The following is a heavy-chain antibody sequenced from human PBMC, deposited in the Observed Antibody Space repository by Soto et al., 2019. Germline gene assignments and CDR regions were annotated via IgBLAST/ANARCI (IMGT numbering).Heavy chain of an antibody. CDR1: GGSISSGDYY. J-gene: IGHJ4*02. CDR3: ARVPDSSGFDY. D-gene: IGHD3-22*01. CDR2: IYYSGST. Sequence: SETLSLTCTVSGGSISSGDYYWSWIRQPPGKGLEWIGYIYYSGSTYYNPSLKSRVTISVDTSKNQFSLKLSSVTAADTAVYYCARVPDSSGFDYWGQGTLVTVSS. V-gene: IGHV4-30-4*01.